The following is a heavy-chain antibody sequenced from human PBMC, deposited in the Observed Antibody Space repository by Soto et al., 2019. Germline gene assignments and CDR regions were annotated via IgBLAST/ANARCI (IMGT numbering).Heavy chain of an antibody. CDR3: AKGYDNPDYDILTPFSY. V-gene: IGHV3-23*01. CDR1: GFTFSSYA. CDR2: ISGSGGST. J-gene: IGHJ4*02. Sequence: GGSLRLSCAASGFTFSSYAMSWVRQAPGKGLEWVSAISGSGGSTYYADSVKGRFTISRDNSKNTLYLQMNSLRAEDTAVYYCAKGYDNPDYDILTPFSYWGQGTLVTVSS. D-gene: IGHD3-9*01.